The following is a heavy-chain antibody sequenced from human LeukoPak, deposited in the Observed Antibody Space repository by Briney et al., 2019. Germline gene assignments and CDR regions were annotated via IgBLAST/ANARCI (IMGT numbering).Heavy chain of an antibody. D-gene: IGHD5-24*01. J-gene: IGHJ6*02. V-gene: IGHV3-30-3*01. CDR1: GFTFSSYA. CDR3: ARESDGEMATLNYYYYYGMDV. CDR2: ISYDGSNK. Sequence: PGGSLRLSCAASGFTFSSYAMHWVRQAPGKGLEWVAVISYDGSNKYYADSVKGRFTISRDNSKNTLYLQMNSLRAEDTAVYYCARESDGEMATLNYYYYYGMDVWGQGTTVTVSS.